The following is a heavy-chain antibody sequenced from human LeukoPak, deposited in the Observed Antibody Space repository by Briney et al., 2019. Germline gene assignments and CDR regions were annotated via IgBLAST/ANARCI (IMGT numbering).Heavy chain of an antibody. V-gene: IGHV1-2*02. CDR3: AREGKRYCSSTSCRLLGY. D-gene: IGHD2-2*01. Sequence: GASVKVSCKASGYTFTGDYMHWVRQAPGQGLEWMGWINPNSGGTNYAQKFQGRVTMTRDTSISTAYMELSRLRSDDTAVYYCAREGKRYCSSTSCRLLGYWGQGTLVSVSS. J-gene: IGHJ4*02. CDR1: GYTFTGDY. CDR2: INPNSGGT.